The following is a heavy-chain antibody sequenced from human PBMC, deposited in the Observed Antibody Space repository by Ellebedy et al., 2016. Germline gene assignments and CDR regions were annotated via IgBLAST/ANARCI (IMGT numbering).Heavy chain of an antibody. D-gene: IGHD1-1*01. J-gene: IGHJ4*02. CDR3: VRHEDTTGTAHY. CDR1: GDSLTVYW. CDR2: IYAGDSDP. Sequence: GESLKISCRYSGDSLTVYWIGWVRQMPGKGLEWMGLIYAGDSDPKYSPSFQGQVTFSVDRSISTAYLQWSSLKASDTAMYYCVRHEDTTGTAHYWGQGTLVTVSS. V-gene: IGHV5-51*01.